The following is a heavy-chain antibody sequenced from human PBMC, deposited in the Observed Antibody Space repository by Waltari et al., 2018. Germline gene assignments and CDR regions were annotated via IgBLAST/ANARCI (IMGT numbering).Heavy chain of an antibody. CDR2: IYHSGST. J-gene: IGHJ5*02. CDR3: ARHYYDFWSRGDWFDP. Sequence: QVQLQESGPGLVKPSETLSLTCAVSGYSISSGYYWGWIRQPPGKGLEWIGSIYHSGSTNYNPSLKSRVTISVDTSKNQFSLKLSSVTAADTAVYYCARHYYDFWSRGDWFDPWGQGTLVTVSS. D-gene: IGHD3-3*01. CDR1: GYSISSGYY. V-gene: IGHV4-38-2*01.